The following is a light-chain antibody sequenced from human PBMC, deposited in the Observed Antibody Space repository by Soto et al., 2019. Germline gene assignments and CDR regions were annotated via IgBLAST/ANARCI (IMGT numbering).Light chain of an antibody. V-gene: IGLV2-18*02. CDR1: SSDVGSYNR. J-gene: IGLJ2*01. CDR2: EVS. CDR3: SSCTTSSTMV. Sequence: QSALTQPPSVSGTPGQSVTISCTGTSSDVGSYNRVSWYQQPPGTAPKIMIYEVSDRPSGVPDRFSGSKSGNTASLTISGLQAEDEAVYYCSSCTTSSTMVFGGGTKLTVL.